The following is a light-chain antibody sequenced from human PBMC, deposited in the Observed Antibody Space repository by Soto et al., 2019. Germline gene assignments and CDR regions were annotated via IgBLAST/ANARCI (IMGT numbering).Light chain of an antibody. V-gene: IGLV2-14*03. CDR3: GSYTSSSNYV. J-gene: IGLJ1*01. CDR2: DVS. CDR1: ISDVGGYNY. Sequence: QSALSQPASVSGSPGQSITISCTGSISDVGGYNYVSWYQQHPGKAPKLVIFDVSDRPSGISNRFSGSKSSNTASLTISGLRTEDEADYYCGSYTSSSNYVFGSGTKVTVL.